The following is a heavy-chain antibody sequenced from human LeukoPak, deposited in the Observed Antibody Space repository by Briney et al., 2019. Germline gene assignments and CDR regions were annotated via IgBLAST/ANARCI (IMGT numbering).Heavy chain of an antibody. D-gene: IGHD1-26*01. Sequence: SETLSLTCTVSGGSISSSSYYWGWIRQPLGKGLGWIGSVYYSGSTYFNPSLKSRVSISVDTSKNQFSLNLSSVTAADTAVYYCARLRRSSGSYQEWGQGALVTVSS. V-gene: IGHV4-39*01. CDR1: GGSISSSSYY. J-gene: IGHJ4*02. CDR3: ARLRRSSGSYQE. CDR2: VYYSGST.